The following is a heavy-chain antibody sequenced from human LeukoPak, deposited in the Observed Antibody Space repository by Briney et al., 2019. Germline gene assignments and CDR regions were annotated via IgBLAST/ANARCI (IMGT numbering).Heavy chain of an antibody. CDR1: GFTFSTYP. CDR2: IGAGGIST. Sequence: GGSLRLSCGASGFTFSTYPMTWVRQAPGKGLEWVSSIGAGGISTYYADSVKGRFVISRDNSKNTLYLQMSSLRDDDTAVYYCAKYIVVDATRTFDYWGQGTLVTVSS. CDR3: AKYIVVDATRTFDY. J-gene: IGHJ4*02. V-gene: IGHV3-23*01. D-gene: IGHD2-2*01.